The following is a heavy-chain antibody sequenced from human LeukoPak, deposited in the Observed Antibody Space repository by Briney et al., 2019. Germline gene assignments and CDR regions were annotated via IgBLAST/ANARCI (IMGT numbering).Heavy chain of an antibody. D-gene: IGHD4-17*01. CDR3: AGDYVAQFDY. CDR2: ISYDGSNK. CDR1: RFTFSSYG. Sequence: GGSLRLSCAAYRFTFSSYGMHWVRQAPGKGLEWVAVISYDGSNKYYADSVKGRFTISRDNSKNTLYLQMNSLRAEDTAVYYCAGDYVAQFDYWGQGTLVTVSS. J-gene: IGHJ4*02. V-gene: IGHV3-30*03.